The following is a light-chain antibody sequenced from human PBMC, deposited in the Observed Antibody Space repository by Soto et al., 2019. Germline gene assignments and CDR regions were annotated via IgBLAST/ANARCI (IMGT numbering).Light chain of an antibody. J-gene: IGKJ4*01. CDR1: QSVSSN. CDR3: QQYNNWPLT. CDR2: GAS. Sequence: EIVMTQSPATLSVSPGERATLSCRASQSVSSNLAWYQQKPGQAPRLLIYGASTRATGIPARLSGSESGTKFTLTISSLQSEDFAVYYCQQYNNWPLTFGGGTKVDIK. V-gene: IGKV3-15*01.